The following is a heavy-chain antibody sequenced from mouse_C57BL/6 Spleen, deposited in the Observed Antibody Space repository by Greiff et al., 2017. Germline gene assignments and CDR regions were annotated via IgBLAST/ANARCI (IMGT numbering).Heavy chain of an antibody. CDR3: ARRTTVVADYFDY. J-gene: IGHJ2*01. CDR1: GYTFTSYW. D-gene: IGHD1-1*01. CDR2: IYPGSGST. V-gene: IGHV1-55*01. Sequence: QVQLQQPGAELVKPGASVTMSCKASGYTFTSYWITWVKQRPGQGLAWIGDIYPGSGSTNYNEKFKSKATLTVDTSSSTAYMQLSSLTSEDSAVYYCARRTTVVADYFDYWGQGTTLTVSS.